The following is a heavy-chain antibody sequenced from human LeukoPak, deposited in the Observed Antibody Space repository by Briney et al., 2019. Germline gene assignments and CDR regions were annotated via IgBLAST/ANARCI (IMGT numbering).Heavy chain of an antibody. Sequence: PGGSLRLSCAASGFTLSSYGMHWVRQAPGKGLEWVAITFYDGSTKYYADSVKGRFTISRDNSKNTLYLQMNSLRAEDTAVYYCAQDQYSGYLAQWGQGTLVTVSS. CDR3: AQDQYSGYLAQ. CDR1: GFTLSSYG. J-gene: IGHJ4*02. D-gene: IGHD5-12*01. V-gene: IGHV3-33*06. CDR2: TFYDGSTK.